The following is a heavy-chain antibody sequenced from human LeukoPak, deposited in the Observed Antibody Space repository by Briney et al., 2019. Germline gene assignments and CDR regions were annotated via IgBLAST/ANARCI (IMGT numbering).Heavy chain of an antibody. CDR3: ARVSSGSYFGYYYYYMDV. J-gene: IGHJ6*03. Sequence: GGSLRLSCAASGFTFSNYWMHWVRQAPGKGLVWVSRINSDGSGTSYADSVKGRFTNSRDNAKNTLYLQMNSLRAEDTAVYYCARVSSGSYFGYYYYYMDVWGKGTTVTVSS. CDR2: INSDGSGT. CDR1: GFTFSNYW. D-gene: IGHD1-26*01. V-gene: IGHV3-74*01.